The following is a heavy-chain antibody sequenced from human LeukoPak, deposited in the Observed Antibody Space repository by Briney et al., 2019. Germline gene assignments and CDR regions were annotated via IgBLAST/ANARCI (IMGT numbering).Heavy chain of an antibody. J-gene: IGHJ4*02. CDR3: ARDGVRLVPAALDY. V-gene: IGHV3-33*01. Sequence: GGSLRLSCAASGFTFSSYGMHWVRQAPGKGLEWVAVIWYDGSNKYYADSVKGRFTISRDSSKNTLYLQMNSLRAEDTAVYYCARDGVRLVPAALDYWGQGTLVTVSS. D-gene: IGHD2-2*01. CDR2: IWYDGSNK. CDR1: GFTFSSYG.